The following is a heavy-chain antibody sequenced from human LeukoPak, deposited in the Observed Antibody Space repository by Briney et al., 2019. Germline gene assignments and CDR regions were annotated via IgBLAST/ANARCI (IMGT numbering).Heavy chain of an antibody. CDR1: GFTFSSYW. Sequence: GGSLRLSCAASGFTFSSYWMHWVRQAPGKGLVWVSRINNDGSSSSYADSVKGRFTISRDNAKNTLYLQMNSLRAEDTAVYYCAGHVGYSYGRFDYWGQGTLVTVSS. CDR3: AGHVGYSYGRFDY. J-gene: IGHJ4*02. D-gene: IGHD5-18*01. CDR2: INNDGSSS. V-gene: IGHV3-74*01.